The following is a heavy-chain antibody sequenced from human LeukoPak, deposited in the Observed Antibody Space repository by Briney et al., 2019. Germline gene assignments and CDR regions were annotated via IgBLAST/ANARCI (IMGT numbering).Heavy chain of an antibody. CDR1: GGSIGSNY. D-gene: IGHD6-19*01. J-gene: IGHJ4*02. CDR3: AKYGNSGWVIDN. Sequence: SETLSLTCTVSGGSIGSNYWTWIRQPPGKGLEYTGYIYYTGATNYNPSLKSRVTISVDTSKNQFSLKMTSVTAADTAVYFCAKYGNSGWVIDNWGQGTPVTVSS. V-gene: IGHV4-59*08. CDR2: IYYTGAT.